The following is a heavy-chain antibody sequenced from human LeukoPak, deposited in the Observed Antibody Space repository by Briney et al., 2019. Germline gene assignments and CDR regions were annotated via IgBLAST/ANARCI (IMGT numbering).Heavy chain of an antibody. D-gene: IGHD3-22*01. CDR1: GFSLGDNA. J-gene: IGHJ6*03. CDR2: SRSRAHGGTT. V-gene: IGHV3-49*03. Sequence: GGSLRLSCTGFGFSLGDNAMIWFRQSPGKGLQWVSLSRSRAHGGTTDYAASVMGRFTMSRDDSRNIAYLQMNSLETEDTAVYYCSRVERSSVNNYYYYMAVWGEGTSVTVSS. CDR3: SRVERSSVNNYYYYMAV.